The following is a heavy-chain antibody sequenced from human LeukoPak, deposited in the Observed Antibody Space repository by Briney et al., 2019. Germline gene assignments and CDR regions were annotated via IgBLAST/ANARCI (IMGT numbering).Heavy chain of an antibody. Sequence: SETLSLTCAVNGGSFSGYYWSWIRQPPGKGLEWIGEINHSGSTNYNPSLKSRVTISVDTSKNQFSLKLSSVTAADTAVYYCARRPLGITGTRWFDPWGQGTLVTVSS. V-gene: IGHV4-34*01. CDR3: ARRPLGITGTRWFDP. D-gene: IGHD1-20*01. CDR2: INHSGST. CDR1: GGSFSGYY. J-gene: IGHJ5*02.